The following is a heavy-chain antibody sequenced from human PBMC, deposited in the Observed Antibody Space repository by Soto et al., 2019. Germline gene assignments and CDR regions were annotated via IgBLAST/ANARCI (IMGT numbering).Heavy chain of an antibody. V-gene: IGHV1-69*12. CDR3: ARDGNAHYYFYY. J-gene: IGHJ4*02. CDR1: GGTFSSYA. CDR2: VVPIFGTA. Sequence: QVQLVQSGAEVKKPGSSVKVSCKASGGTFSSYAISWVRQAPGQGLEWMGGVVPIFGTANCAQKFQARVTITADECANTAYMELSSLRSEDTAVYYCARDGNAHYYFYYWGQGTLVTVSS.